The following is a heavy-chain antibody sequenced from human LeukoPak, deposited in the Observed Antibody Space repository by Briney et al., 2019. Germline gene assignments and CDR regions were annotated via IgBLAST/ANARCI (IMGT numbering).Heavy chain of an antibody. CDR3: ARGRGMDV. J-gene: IGHJ6*02. CDR2: INHSGST. V-gene: IGHV4-34*01. Sequence: SETLSLTCAVYGGSFSGYYWSWIRQPPGKGLEWIGEINHSGSTNYNPSLKSRVTISVDTSKNQFSLKLSSVTAADAAVYYCARGRGMDVWGQGTTVTVSS. CDR1: GGSFSGYY.